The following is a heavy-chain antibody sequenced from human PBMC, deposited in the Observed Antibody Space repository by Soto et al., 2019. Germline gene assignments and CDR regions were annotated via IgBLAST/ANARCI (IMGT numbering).Heavy chain of an antibody. CDR1: GFTFDDYG. CDR2: IIWNSGHV. D-gene: IGHD1-1*01. CDR3: VKDSNAGGADV. J-gene: IGHJ6*02. Sequence: EVQPVQSGGGLVQPGRSLRLSCAASGFTFDDYGTHWVRQVPGKGLEWVAGIIWNSGHVDYADSVKGRFILSRDKAKNILYLQMNSLRAEDTALYYCVKDSNAGGADVWGQGTTVTVSS. V-gene: IGHV3-9*01.